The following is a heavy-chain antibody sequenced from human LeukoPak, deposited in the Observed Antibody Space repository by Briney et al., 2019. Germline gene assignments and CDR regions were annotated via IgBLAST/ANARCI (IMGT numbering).Heavy chain of an antibody. V-gene: IGHV4-30-4*08. CDR2: IYYSGST. CDR3: AGVAVGDSSGYYYPYYYYYYMDV. Sequence: PSETLSLTCTVSGGSISSGDYYWSWIRQPPGKGLEWIGYIYYSGSTYYNPSLKSRVTISVDTSKNQFSLKLGSVTAADTAVYYCAGVAVGDSSGYYYPYYYYYYMDVWGKGTTVTVSS. CDR1: GGSISSGDYY. J-gene: IGHJ6*03. D-gene: IGHD3-22*01.